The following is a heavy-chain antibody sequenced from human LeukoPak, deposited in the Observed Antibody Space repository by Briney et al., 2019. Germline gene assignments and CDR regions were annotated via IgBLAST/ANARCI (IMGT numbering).Heavy chain of an antibody. J-gene: IGHJ4*02. Sequence: ASVKVSCKASGYTFTSYDINWVRQATGQGLEWMGWMNPHSGNTGYAQKFQGRVTMTRNTSISTAYMELSSLRSEDTAVHYCARRDKIKGFDYWGQGTLVTVSS. D-gene: IGHD5-24*01. CDR2: MNPHSGNT. V-gene: IGHV1-8*01. CDR3: ARRDKIKGFDY. CDR1: GYTFTSYD.